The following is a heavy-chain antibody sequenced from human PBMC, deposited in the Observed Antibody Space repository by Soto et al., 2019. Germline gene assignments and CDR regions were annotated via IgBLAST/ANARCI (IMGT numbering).Heavy chain of an antibody. CDR2: ITPIFDTT. J-gene: IGHJ6*02. Sequence: QVHLVQSGAEVKTSGSSVKVSCKASGGSLTGSTVTWLRQSPGQGLEWMGGITPIFDTTNYAQKLQGRVTFTEDASTSTAYMEVRSLRYEVTVVYYWAGASIGHITGTTLAYYYYYVMDVWGQGTTVTVSS. CDR3: AGASIGHITGTTLAYYYYYVMDV. V-gene: IGHV1-69*01. CDR1: GGSLTGST. D-gene: IGHD1-7*01.